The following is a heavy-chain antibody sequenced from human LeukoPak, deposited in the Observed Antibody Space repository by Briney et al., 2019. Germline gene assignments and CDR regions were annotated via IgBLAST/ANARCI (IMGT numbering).Heavy chain of an antibody. D-gene: IGHD6-13*01. Sequence: PGGSLRLSCAASGFTFSSYAMSWVRQAPGEGLEWVSAISGSGGSTYYADSVRGRLTISRDNSKNTLYLQMNSLRAEDTAVYYCAKVSGSSWYDDAFDIWGQGTMVTVSS. CDR3: AKVSGSSWYDDAFDI. J-gene: IGHJ3*02. CDR2: ISGSGGST. CDR1: GFTFSSYA. V-gene: IGHV3-23*01.